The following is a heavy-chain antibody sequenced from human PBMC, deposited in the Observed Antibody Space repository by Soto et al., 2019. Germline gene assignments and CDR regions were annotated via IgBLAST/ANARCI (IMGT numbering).Heavy chain of an antibody. CDR1: GGSINTYNLF. J-gene: IGHJ4*02. CDR3: ARVNVTLEF. V-gene: IGHV4-39*01. CDR2: VHYSGNA. D-gene: IGHD2-21*02. Sequence: SETLSLTCTVSGGSINTYNLFWAWIRQPPGKGLEWIASVHYSGNAYYNPSLTTRVTISRDTSKNRVSLELRSVTAADTAVYYCARVNVTLEFWGQGTLVTVS.